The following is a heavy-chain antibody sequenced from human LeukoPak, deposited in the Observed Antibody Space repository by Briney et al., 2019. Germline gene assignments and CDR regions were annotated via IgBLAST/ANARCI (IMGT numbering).Heavy chain of an antibody. J-gene: IGHJ4*02. Sequence: SETLSLTCNVSGGSINSDDYYWTWIRQPPGKGLEWIGYIYHSGSTYYNPSLKSRVTISVDRSKNQFSLKLSSVTAADTAVYYCARDQRNWGQGTLVTVSS. CDR3: ARDQRN. CDR2: IYHSGST. V-gene: IGHV4-30-2*01. CDR1: GGSINSDDYY.